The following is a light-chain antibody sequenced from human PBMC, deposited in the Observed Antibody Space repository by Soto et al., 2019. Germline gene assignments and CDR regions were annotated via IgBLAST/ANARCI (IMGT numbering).Light chain of an antibody. CDR3: QQANSFPPT. J-gene: IGKJ4*01. Sequence: DIQMTQSPSSVSASVGDRVTITCRASQGIGRWLAWYQQKPGKAPMLLIYAASSLQSGVPSRFSGSGSGTDFTLTISSLQLEDFATRHCQQANSFPPTFGGGTKVEIQ. CDR2: AAS. V-gene: IGKV1D-12*01. CDR1: QGIGRW.